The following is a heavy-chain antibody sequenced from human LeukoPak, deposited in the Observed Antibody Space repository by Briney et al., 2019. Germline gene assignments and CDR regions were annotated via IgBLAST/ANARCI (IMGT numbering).Heavy chain of an antibody. D-gene: IGHD3-22*01. CDR2: ISSSSSTI. V-gene: IGHV3-48*01. CDR3: ARTDVDYYDSSGYFA. J-gene: IGHJ4*02. Sequence: GGSLRLSCAASGFTFSSYSMNWVRQAPGKGLEWVSYISSSSSTIYYADSVKGRFTISRDNAKNSLYLQMNSLRAEDTAVYYCARTDVDYYDSSGYFAWGQGTLVTVSS. CDR1: GFTFSSYS.